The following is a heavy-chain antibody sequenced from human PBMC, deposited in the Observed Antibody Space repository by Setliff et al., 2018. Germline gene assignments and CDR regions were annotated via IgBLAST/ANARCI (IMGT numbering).Heavy chain of an antibody. D-gene: IGHD3-9*01. CDR2: IYPDGTT. V-gene: IGHV4-4*08. CDR3: ARHALSFDSAWDV. J-gene: IGHJ6*04. CDR1: ADSMNNNF. Sequence: SETLSLTCIVSADSMNNNFWTWIRRPPGKGLEWIGYIYPDGTTNYNPSLKSRMTISLDMSKNQFSLTLRSVTAADTAVYYCARHALSFDSAWDVWGKGTTVTVSS.